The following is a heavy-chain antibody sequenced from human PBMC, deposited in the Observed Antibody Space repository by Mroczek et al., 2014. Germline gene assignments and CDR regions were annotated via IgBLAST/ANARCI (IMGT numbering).Heavy chain of an antibody. CDR3: ASITIFGVVNLSGGYGMDV. CDR1: GSISSSSYY. Sequence: VQLLESGPGPGRSLRDPVPHLHCLCGSISSSSYYWGWIRQPPGKGLEWIGSIYYSGSTYYNPSLKSRVTISVDTSKNQFSLKLSSVTAADTAVYYCASITIFGVVNLSGGYGMDVWGQGTTVTVSS. J-gene: IGHJ6*02. CDR2: IYYSGST. D-gene: IGHD3-3*01. V-gene: IGHV4-39*01.